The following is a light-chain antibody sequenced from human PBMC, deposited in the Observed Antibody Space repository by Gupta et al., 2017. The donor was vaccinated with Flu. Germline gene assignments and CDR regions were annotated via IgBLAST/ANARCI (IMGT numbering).Light chain of an antibody. V-gene: IGKV3-20*01. CDR1: QSLSSSTY. CDR3: QQYDTSPLT. Sequence: RATLSCRASQSLSSSTYFAWYQQKPGQAPRLLIYGGSSRASGTPDRFSGSGSGTDFTLTISRLEPEDFAVYYCQQYDTSPLTFCPGTKVDV. J-gene: IGKJ3*01. CDR2: GGS.